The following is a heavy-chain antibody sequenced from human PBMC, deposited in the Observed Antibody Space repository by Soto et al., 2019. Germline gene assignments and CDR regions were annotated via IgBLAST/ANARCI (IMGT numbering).Heavy chain of an antibody. D-gene: IGHD3-22*01. CDR3: ARESYDDSSGYYAMDV. CDR1: GGSISSSNW. CDR2: IHHSGST. Sequence: PSETLSVTCAVSGGSISSSNWWTWVRKPPGKGLEWIGEIHHSGSTNYNPSLKSRVTISLDKSKNQFSLKLSSVTAADTAVYSCARESYDDSSGYYAMDVWGQGTTVTVSS. V-gene: IGHV4-4*02. J-gene: IGHJ6*02.